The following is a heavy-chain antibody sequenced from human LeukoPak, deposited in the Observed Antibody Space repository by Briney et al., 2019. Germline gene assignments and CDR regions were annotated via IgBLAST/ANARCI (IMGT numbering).Heavy chain of an antibody. CDR2: IYYSGST. Sequence: SETLSLTCTVSGGSISSGGYYWSWTRQHPGKGLEWIGYIYYSGSTYYNPSLKSRVTISVDTSKNQFSLKLSSVTAADTAAYYCARSSPPDSSGYYLAYNWFDPWGQGTLVTVSS. V-gene: IGHV4-31*03. J-gene: IGHJ5*02. CDR3: ARSSPPDSSGYYLAYNWFDP. D-gene: IGHD3-22*01. CDR1: GGSISSGGYY.